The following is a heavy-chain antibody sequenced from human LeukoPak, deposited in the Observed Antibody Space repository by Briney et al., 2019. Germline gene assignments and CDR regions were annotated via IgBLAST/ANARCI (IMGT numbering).Heavy chain of an antibody. Sequence: GGSLRLSCAASGFTFSSYSMHWVRQAPGKGLEWVAVISDVGSEKSYADSVKGRFTVSRDNSKNTLYLQMNSPRVEDTAVYYCAREGGYCSSTTCYFDSWGQGTLVTVSS. CDR1: GFTFSSYS. CDR2: ISDVGSEK. D-gene: IGHD2-2*01. CDR3: AREGGYCSSTTCYFDS. J-gene: IGHJ4*02. V-gene: IGHV3-30*19.